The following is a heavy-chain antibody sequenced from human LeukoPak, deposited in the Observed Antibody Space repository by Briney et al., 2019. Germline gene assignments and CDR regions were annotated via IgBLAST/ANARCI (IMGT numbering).Heavy chain of an antibody. Sequence: PSETLSLTCTVSGGSISSSSYYWGWTRQPPGKGLEWIGSIYYSGSTYYNPSLKSRVTISVDTSKNQFSLKLSSVTAADTAVYYCARDNNWNDREFDPWGRGTLVTVSS. J-gene: IGHJ5*02. V-gene: IGHV4-39*07. CDR1: GGSISSSSYY. D-gene: IGHD1-20*01. CDR3: ARDNNWNDREFDP. CDR2: IYYSGST.